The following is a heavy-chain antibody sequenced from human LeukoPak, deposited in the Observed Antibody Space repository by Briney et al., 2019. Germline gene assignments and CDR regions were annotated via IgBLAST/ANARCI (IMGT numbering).Heavy chain of an antibody. Sequence: SETLSLTCTVSGGSISSSSYYWGWIRQPPGKGLEWIGSIYYSGSTYYNPSLKSRVTISVDTSKNQFSLKLSSATAADTAVYYCASLKYSTINWFDPWGQGTLVTVSS. CDR1: GGSISSSSYY. CDR2: IYYSGST. J-gene: IGHJ5*02. D-gene: IGHD2-2*01. V-gene: IGHV4-39*01. CDR3: ASLKYSTINWFDP.